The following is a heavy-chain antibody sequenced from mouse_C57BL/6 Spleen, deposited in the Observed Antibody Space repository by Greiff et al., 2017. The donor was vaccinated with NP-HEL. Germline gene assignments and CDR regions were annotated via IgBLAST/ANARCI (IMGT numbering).Heavy chain of an antibody. Sequence: QVQLQQSGAELVMPGASVKLSCKASGYTFTSYWMHWVKQRLGQGLEWIGEIDPSDSYTNYNQKFKGKSTLTVDKSSSTAYMQLSSLTSEDSAVYYCARRYYVGYYFDYWGQGTTLTVSS. V-gene: IGHV1-69*01. CDR1: GYTFTSYW. D-gene: IGHD1-1*01. CDR3: ARRYYVGYYFDY. J-gene: IGHJ2*01. CDR2: IDPSDSYT.